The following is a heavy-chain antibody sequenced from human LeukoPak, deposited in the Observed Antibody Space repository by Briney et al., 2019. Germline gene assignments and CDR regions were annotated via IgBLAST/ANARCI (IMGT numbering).Heavy chain of an antibody. CDR3: ARDRYYGSGSYMP. V-gene: IGHV3-21*01. CDR2: ISSSSSYI. CDR1: GFTFTTYW. J-gene: IGHJ5*02. Sequence: GGSLRLSCAASGFTFTTYWMNWVRQAPGKGLEWVSSISSSSSYIYYADSVKGRFTISRDNAKNSLYLQMNSLRAEDTAVYYCARDRYYGSGSYMPWGQGTLVTVSS. D-gene: IGHD3-10*01.